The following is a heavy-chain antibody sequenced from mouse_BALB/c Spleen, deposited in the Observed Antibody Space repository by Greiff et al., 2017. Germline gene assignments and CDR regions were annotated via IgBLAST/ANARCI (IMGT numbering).Heavy chain of an antibody. CDR3: ARDITTVVGNYAMDY. J-gene: IGHJ4*01. CDR1: GFTFTDYY. Sequence: EVQLVESGGGLVQPGGSLRLSCATSGFTFTDYYMSWVRQPPGKALEWLGFIRNKANGYTTEYSASVKGRFTISRDNSQSILYLQMNTLRAEDSATYYCARDITTVVGNYAMDYWGQGTSVTVSS. V-gene: IGHV7-3*02. D-gene: IGHD1-1*01. CDR2: IRNKANGYTT.